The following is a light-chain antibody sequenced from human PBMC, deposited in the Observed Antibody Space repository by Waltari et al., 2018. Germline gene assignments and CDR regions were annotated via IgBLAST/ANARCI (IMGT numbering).Light chain of an antibody. CDR1: RSNLGNNS. CDR3: AVWDDSLSGRV. Sequence: QSVLTQPPSASGTPGQRVTISCSGSRSNLGNNSVYLYQQPPGTAPKLLIYRNNQRPSGVPDRFSGSKSGTSASLAISGLRSEDEADYYCAVWDDSLSGRVFGGGTKVTVL. J-gene: IGLJ3*02. V-gene: IGLV1-47*01. CDR2: RNN.